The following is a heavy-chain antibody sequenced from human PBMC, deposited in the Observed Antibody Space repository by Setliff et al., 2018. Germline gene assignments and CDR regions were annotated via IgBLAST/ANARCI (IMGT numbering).Heavy chain of an antibody. D-gene: IGHD1-26*01. CDR2: LHTSGSI. CDR3: ARDNTMVGATDY. V-gene: IGHV4-61*02. J-gene: IGHJ4*02. CDR1: GGSISSGTYY. Sequence: SETLSLTCTVSGGSISSGTYYWSWIRQPAGKGLEWIGRLHTSGSIDYNPSLKSRVTISVDTSKNQFSLRLRSVTAAATAVYFCARDNTMVGATDYWGLGTLVTVSS.